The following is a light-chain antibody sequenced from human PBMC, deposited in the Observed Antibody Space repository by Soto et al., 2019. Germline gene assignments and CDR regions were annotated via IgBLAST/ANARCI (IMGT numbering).Light chain of an antibody. CDR2: GAS. Sequence: EIVLTQSPGTLSLSPGERATLSCRATESNSSSYLAWYQQKPGQAPRLLIYGASSRATGIPDRFSGSGSGTDFTHTINRLEPEDFAVYYCQQYGSSPPWTFGQGTKVEIK. CDR1: ESNSSSY. V-gene: IGKV3-20*01. CDR3: QQYGSSPPWT. J-gene: IGKJ1*01.